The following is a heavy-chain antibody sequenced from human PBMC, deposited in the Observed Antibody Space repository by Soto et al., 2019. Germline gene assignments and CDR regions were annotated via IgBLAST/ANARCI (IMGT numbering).Heavy chain of an antibody. CDR3: ASPRQGNYDFLSGYYALDY. D-gene: IGHD3-3*01. J-gene: IGHJ4*02. CDR1: GYSISSGYY. V-gene: IGHV4-38-2*01. Sequence: SETLSLTCAVSGYSISSGYYWGWLRQPPGKGLEWIGGIYHGGSTYYNPSLKSRVTISVDTPKRQFSLNLRSVTAADTAVYYCASPRQGNYDFLSGYYALDYWSQGTLVTVSS. CDR2: IYHGGST.